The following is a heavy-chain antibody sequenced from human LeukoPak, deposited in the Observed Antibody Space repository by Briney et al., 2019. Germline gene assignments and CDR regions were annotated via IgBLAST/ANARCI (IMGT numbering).Heavy chain of an antibody. V-gene: IGHV5-51*01. CDR2: INPGNSDT. J-gene: IGHJ4*02. D-gene: IGHD6-13*01. Sequence: GESLKISCKGSGYGFTTCWIGWVRQMPGKGLEWVGVINPGNSDTRYSPSFQGQVTISADKSITTAYLQWSSLKASDTAMYYCARLRWAAGDGYYFDYWGQGTPVAVSS. CDR3: ARLRWAAGDGYYFDY. CDR1: GYGFTTCW.